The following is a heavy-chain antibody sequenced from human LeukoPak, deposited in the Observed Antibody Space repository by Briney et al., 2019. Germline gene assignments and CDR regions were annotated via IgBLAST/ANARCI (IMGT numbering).Heavy chain of an antibody. CDR1: GGSFSGCY. J-gene: IGHJ4*02. V-gene: IGHV4-34*01. CDR2: INHSGST. Sequence: SETLSLTCAVYGGSFSGCYWSWIRQPPGKGLEWIGEINHSGSTNYNPSLKSRVTISVDTSKNQFSLKLSSVTAADTAVYYCARVAEGYHYDSSGYYRSFDYWGQGTLVTVSS. CDR3: ARVAEGYHYDSSGYYRSFDY. D-gene: IGHD3-22*01.